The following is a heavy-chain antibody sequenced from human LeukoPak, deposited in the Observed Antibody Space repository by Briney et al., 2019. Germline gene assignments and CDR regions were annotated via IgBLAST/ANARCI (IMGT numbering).Heavy chain of an antibody. CDR2: ISGSGGST. CDR1: GFTFSSYA. D-gene: IGHD1-26*01. Sequence: GGSLRLSCAASGFTFSSYAMSWVRQAPGKGLEWVSAISGSGGSTYYADSVKGRFTISRDNSKNTRYLQMNSLKTEDTAVYYCTTGGLGANRGPIDYWGQGTLVTVSS. V-gene: IGHV3-23*01. CDR3: TTGGLGANRGPIDY. J-gene: IGHJ4*02.